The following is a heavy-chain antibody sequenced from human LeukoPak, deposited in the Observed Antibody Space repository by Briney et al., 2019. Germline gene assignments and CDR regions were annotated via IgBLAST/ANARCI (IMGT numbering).Heavy chain of an antibody. J-gene: IGHJ4*02. V-gene: IGHV1-18*01. CDR1: GYTFTSYG. CDR3: ARGLSYYYDSSGYHHFDY. Sequence: GASVKVSCKASGYTFTSYGISWVRQAPGQGLEWMGWISAYNGNTSYAQKLQGRVTMTTDTSTSTAYMELRSLRSDDTAVYYCARGLSYYYDSSGYHHFDYWGQGTLVTVSS. D-gene: IGHD3-22*01. CDR2: ISAYNGNT.